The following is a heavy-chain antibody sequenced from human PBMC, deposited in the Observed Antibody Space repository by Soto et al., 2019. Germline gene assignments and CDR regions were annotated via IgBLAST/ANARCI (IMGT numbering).Heavy chain of an antibody. D-gene: IGHD3-9*01. V-gene: IGHV1-3*01. CDR2: VNAGNGNT. Sequence: QVQLVQSGAEVKKPGASVRVSCEANGFTFRSYAVHWLRQAPGQRIEWMGWVNAGNGNTKYSQKFKGRLRLTRDTSARASYMEMDSLTSEDTSVYFCALGMAALLGCFEAWGQGALVTVSS. CDR3: ALGMAALLGCFEA. CDR1: GFTFRSYA. J-gene: IGHJ5*02.